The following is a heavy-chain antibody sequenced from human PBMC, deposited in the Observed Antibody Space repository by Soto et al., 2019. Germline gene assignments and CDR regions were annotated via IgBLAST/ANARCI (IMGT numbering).Heavy chain of an antibody. V-gene: IGHV4-34*01. CDR3: ARRGGYCSGGSCLQTFDY. CDR1: GGSFSGYY. D-gene: IGHD2-15*01. Sequence: SETLSLTCAVYGGSFSGYYWSWIRQPPGKGLEWIGEINHSGSTNYNPSLKSRVTILVDTSKNQFSLKLSSVTAADTAVYYCARRGGYCSGGSCLQTFDYWGQGTLVTVSS. CDR2: INHSGST. J-gene: IGHJ4*02.